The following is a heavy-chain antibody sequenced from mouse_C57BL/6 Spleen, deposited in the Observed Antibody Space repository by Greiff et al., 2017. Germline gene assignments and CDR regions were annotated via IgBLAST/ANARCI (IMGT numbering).Heavy chain of an antibody. CDR3: ARGGSRYYFDY. CDR1: GFTFSSYA. Sequence: EVMLVESGGGLVKPGGSLKLSCAASGFTFSSYAMSWVRQTPEKRLEWVATISDGGSYTYYPDNVKGRFTISRDNAKNNLYLQMSHLKSEDTAMYYCARGGSRYYFDYWGQGTTLTVSS. J-gene: IGHJ2*01. V-gene: IGHV5-4*03. D-gene: IGHD1-1*01. CDR2: ISDGGSYT.